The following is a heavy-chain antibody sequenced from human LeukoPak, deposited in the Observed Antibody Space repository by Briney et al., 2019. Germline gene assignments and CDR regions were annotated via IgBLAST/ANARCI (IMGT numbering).Heavy chain of an antibody. Sequence: GSLRLSCAASGFTFSSYAMSWVRQAPGKGLEWVSAISGSGGSTYYADSVKGRFTISRDNSKNTLYLQMNSLRAEDTALYYCAKGSYYDSSGTYYFDYWGQGTLVTVSS. CDR2: ISGSGGST. J-gene: IGHJ4*02. CDR3: AKGSYYDSSGTYYFDY. D-gene: IGHD3-22*01. V-gene: IGHV3-23*01. CDR1: GFTFSSYA.